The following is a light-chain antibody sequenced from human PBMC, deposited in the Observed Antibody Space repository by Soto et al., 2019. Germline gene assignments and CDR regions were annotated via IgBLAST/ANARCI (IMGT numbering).Light chain of an antibody. CDR3: SSYTSSSTLEGV. J-gene: IGLJ2*01. CDR1: SSDVGGYNY. V-gene: IGLV2-14*01. CDR2: DVS. Sequence: QSVLTQPASVSGSPGQSITISCTGTSSDVGGYNYVSWYQQHPGKAPKLMIYDVSNRPSGVSNRFSGSKSGNTASLTISGIQAEDEADYYCSSYTSSSTLEGVFGGGTQLTVL.